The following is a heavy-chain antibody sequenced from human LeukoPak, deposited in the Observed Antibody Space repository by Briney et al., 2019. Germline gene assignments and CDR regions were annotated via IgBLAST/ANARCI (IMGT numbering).Heavy chain of an antibody. CDR2: INPNSGGT. J-gene: IGHJ4*02. V-gene: IGHV1-2*02. Sequence: GASVKVSCKASGYTFTGYYMHWVQQAPGQGLEWMGWINPNSGGTNYAQKFQGRVTMTRDTSISTAYMELSRLRSDDTAVYYCAREHDMALGGYYGSGGPFGTWGQGTLVTVSS. D-gene: IGHD3-10*01. CDR1: GYTFTGYY. CDR3: AREHDMALGGYYGSGGPFGT.